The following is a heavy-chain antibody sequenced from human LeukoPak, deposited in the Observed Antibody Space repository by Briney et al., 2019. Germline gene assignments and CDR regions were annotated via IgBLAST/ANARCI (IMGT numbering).Heavy chain of an antibody. Sequence: PSETLSLTCTVSGGSISSSSYYWGWIRQPPGKGLEWIGSIYYSGSTYYNPSLKSRVTISVDTSKNQFSLKLSSVTAADTAVYYCARDAQRRVYSSRYYMDVWGKGTTVTVSS. D-gene: IGHD6-13*01. CDR3: ARDAQRRVYSSRYYMDV. J-gene: IGHJ6*03. V-gene: IGHV4-39*07. CDR1: GGSISSSSYY. CDR2: IYYSGST.